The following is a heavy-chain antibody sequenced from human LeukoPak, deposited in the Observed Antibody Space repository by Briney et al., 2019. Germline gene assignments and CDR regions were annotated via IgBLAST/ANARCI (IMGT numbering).Heavy chain of an antibody. CDR3: ARDADHGDYGRFVWFDP. Sequence: ASVKVSCKASGYTFTSYGISWVRQAPGQGLEWMGWISAYNGNTNYAQKLQGRVTMTTDTSTGTAYMELRSLRSDDTAVYYCARDADHGDYGRFVWFDPWGQGTLVTVSS. D-gene: IGHD4-17*01. V-gene: IGHV1-18*01. CDR1: GYTFTSYG. J-gene: IGHJ5*02. CDR2: ISAYNGNT.